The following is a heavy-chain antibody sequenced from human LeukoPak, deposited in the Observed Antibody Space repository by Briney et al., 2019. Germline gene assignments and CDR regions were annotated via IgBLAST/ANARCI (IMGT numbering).Heavy chain of an antibody. D-gene: IGHD6-13*01. Sequence: GGSLRLSCAASGFTFSSFGMHWVRQAPGKGLEWVSVIWYDASNKYYADSVKGRFTISRDNSKNTLFLQMNSLRADDPACNCVVRGVGVSRFNYFDPWGQGSLVIVSS. CDR2: IWYDASNK. CDR3: VRGVGVSRFNYFDP. V-gene: IGHV3-33*01. J-gene: IGHJ5*02. CDR1: GFTFSSFG.